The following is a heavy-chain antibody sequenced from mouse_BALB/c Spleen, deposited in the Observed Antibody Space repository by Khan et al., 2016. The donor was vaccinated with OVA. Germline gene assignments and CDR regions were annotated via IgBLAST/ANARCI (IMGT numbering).Heavy chain of an antibody. Sequence: EVQLQESGPGLVKPSQSLSLTCTVTGSSITSDYAWNWIRQFTGNKLEWMGSISSSGSTSSNPSLTSRISITRDTSKNHFFLQLNAVTTEDTATYYCASGLRRSWFAYWGQGTLVTVSA. CDR3: ASGLRRSWFAY. V-gene: IGHV3-2*02. D-gene: IGHD3-1*01. CDR2: ISSSGST. CDR1: GSSITSDYA. J-gene: IGHJ3*01.